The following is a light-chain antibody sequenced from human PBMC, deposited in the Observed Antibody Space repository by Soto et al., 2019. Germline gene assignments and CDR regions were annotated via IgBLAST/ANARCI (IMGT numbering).Light chain of an antibody. CDR1: QSISSY. V-gene: IGKV1-39*01. CDR2: AAS. CDR3: QQSYSTPRT. J-gene: IGKJ1*01. Sequence: DIQITQSPSSMSASVGDRVNLPCRASQSISSYLNWYQQKPGKAPKLLIYAASSLQSGVPSRFSGSGSGTDFTLTISSLQPEDVATYYCQQSYSTPRTFGQGTKVDIK.